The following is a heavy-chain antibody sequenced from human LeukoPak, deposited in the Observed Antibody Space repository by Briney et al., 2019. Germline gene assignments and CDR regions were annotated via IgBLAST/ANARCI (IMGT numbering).Heavy chain of an antibody. CDR3: AREITMVRGVPLYYFDY. Sequence: ASAKVSCKASGYTFTSYGISWVRQAPGQGREWRGWISAYNGNTNYAQKLQGRVTMTTDTSTSTAYMELRSLRSDDTAVYYCAREITMVRGVPLYYFDYWGQGTLVTVSS. CDR1: GYTFTSYG. D-gene: IGHD3-10*01. J-gene: IGHJ4*02. CDR2: ISAYNGNT. V-gene: IGHV1-18*04.